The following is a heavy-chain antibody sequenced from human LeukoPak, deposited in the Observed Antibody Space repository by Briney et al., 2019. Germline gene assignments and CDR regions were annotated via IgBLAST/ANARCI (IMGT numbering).Heavy chain of an antibody. Sequence: GGSLRLSCAASGFTFSSYGIHWVRQAPGKGLEWVAFIRKEGTNKYYSDSVKGRFTISRDNSKNTLYLEMNSLKTEDTAVYYCARDLSAVAGTAYFDPWGQGTLVTVSS. J-gene: IGHJ5*02. D-gene: IGHD6-19*01. CDR2: IRKEGTNK. CDR3: ARDLSAVAGTAYFDP. V-gene: IGHV3-30*02. CDR1: GFTFSSYG.